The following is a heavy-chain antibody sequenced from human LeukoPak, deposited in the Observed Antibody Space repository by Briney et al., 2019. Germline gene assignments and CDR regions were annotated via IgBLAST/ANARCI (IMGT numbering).Heavy chain of an antibody. J-gene: IGHJ6*03. Sequence: PGGSLRLSCAASGFTFSNAWMSWVRQAPGKGLEWVGRIKSKTDGGTTDYAPPLKGRFTISRDDSKNTLYLQMNSLKTEDTAVYYCTTVNYYYYMDVWGKGTTVTVSS. V-gene: IGHV3-15*01. CDR2: IKSKTDGGTT. CDR3: TTVNYYYYMDV. CDR1: GFTFSNAW.